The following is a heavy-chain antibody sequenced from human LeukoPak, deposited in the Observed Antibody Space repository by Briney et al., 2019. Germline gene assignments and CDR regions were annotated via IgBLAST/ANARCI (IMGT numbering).Heavy chain of an antibody. CDR1: GFIFSDYW. CDR2: IKKDGSEK. J-gene: IGHJ4*02. Sequence: GGSLRLSCAASGFIFSDYWMNWVRQTPGKGLEWVANIKKDGSEKNYVDSVKGRFTISRDDAKNSLYLQMNSLRAEDTAVYYCARKGGTPDYWGQGTLVTVSS. CDR3: ARKGGTPDY. V-gene: IGHV3-7*01. D-gene: IGHD2-15*01.